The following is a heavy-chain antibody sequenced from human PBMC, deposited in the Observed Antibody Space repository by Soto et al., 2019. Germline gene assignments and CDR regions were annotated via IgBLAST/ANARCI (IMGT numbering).Heavy chain of an antibody. J-gene: IGHJ6*02. CDR1: GDSVSSNSAA. V-gene: IGHV6-1*01. Sequence: SQTLSLTCVISGDSVSSNSAAWNWIRQSPSRGLEWLGRTSYRSKWDHDYAVSVKSRININADTSKNQFSLKLSSVTAADAAVYYCARHNGPLYVGYYYDMDVWGQGTTVTVSS. CDR2: TSYRSKWDH. D-gene: IGHD3-16*01. CDR3: ARHNGPLYVGYYYDMDV.